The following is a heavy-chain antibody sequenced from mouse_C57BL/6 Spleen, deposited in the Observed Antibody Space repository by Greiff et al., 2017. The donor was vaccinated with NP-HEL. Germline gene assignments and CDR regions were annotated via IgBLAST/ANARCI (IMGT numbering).Heavy chain of an antibody. Sequence: VQLQQSGPVLVKPGASVKMSCKASGYTFTDYYMNWVKQSPGKSLEWIGVINPYNGGTSYNQKFTGKATLTVDKSSRTTYMELNSLTSDDSAVYYCARERDVYPFDYWGQGTTLTVSS. CDR2: INPYNGGT. CDR3: ARERDVYPFDY. V-gene: IGHV1-19*01. CDR1: GYTFTDYY. J-gene: IGHJ2*01.